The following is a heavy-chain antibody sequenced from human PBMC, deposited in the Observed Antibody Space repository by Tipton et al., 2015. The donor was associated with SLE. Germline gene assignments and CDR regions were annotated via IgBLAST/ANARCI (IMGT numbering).Heavy chain of an antibody. D-gene: IGHD1-14*01. CDR2: NFYGGDT. Sequence: TLSLTCTVSGAFINSYSWTWIRQPPGKGLEWIGHNFYGGDTEYNPSLRSRVAISIDTSKNQFSLRLTSMTPADTALYYCARARRTTSSHFDYWGQGTLVTVSS. CDR3: ARARRTTSSHFDY. CDR1: GAFINSYS. V-gene: IGHV4-59*12. J-gene: IGHJ4*02.